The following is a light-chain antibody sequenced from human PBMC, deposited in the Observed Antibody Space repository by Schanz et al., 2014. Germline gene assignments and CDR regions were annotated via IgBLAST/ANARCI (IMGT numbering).Light chain of an antibody. CDR2: DVS. Sequence: QSALTQPASVSGSPGQSITISCTGSSSDVGGYKYVSWYQQHPGKAPKLVIYDVSNRPSGVSNRFSGSKSGNTASLTISGLQADDEADYYCSSYTSSTTWVFGGGTKLTVL. J-gene: IGLJ3*02. CDR1: SSDVGGYKY. V-gene: IGLV2-14*01. CDR3: SSYTSSTTWV.